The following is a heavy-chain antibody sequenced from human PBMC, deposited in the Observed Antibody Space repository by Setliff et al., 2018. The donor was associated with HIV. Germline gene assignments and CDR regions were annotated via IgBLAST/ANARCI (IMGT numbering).Heavy chain of an antibody. J-gene: IGHJ4*02. CDR2: INPNSDGT. Sequence: ASVKVSCKASGYIFTGHYMHWVRQAPGQGLEWMGWINPNSDGTNYAPKFQGWVTMTRDTSINTDYMDLSGLRSDDTAIYYCARDGPGAAHFDYWGQGTLVTVSS. D-gene: IGHD3-10*01. CDR1: GYIFTGHY. V-gene: IGHV1-2*04. CDR3: ARDGPGAAHFDY.